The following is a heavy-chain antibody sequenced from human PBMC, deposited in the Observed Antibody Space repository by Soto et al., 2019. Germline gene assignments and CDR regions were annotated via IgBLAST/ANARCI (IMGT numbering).Heavy chain of an antibody. CDR1: GFTFSSYS. Sequence: GGSLRLSCAASGFTFSSYSMNWVRQAPGKGLEWVSSISSSSSYIYYADSVKGRFTISRDNAKNSLYLQMNSLRAEDTAVYYCARDRSPYGDTDAFDIWGQGTMVTVSS. D-gene: IGHD4-17*01. V-gene: IGHV3-21*01. J-gene: IGHJ3*02. CDR2: ISSSSSYI. CDR3: ARDRSPYGDTDAFDI.